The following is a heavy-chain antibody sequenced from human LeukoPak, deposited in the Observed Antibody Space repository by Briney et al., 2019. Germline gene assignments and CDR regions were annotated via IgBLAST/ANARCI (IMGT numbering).Heavy chain of an antibody. Sequence: GGSLRLSCAASGFTFSNYAMSWVRQAPGKGLEWVSTLGGRGVLTYYADSVRGRFTVSRDNSKNTLYLQMNSLRAEDTAVYYCARRDGSCYYALDYWGQGFLVTVSS. D-gene: IGHD2-21*01. V-gene: IGHV3-23*01. CDR1: GFTFSNYA. J-gene: IGHJ4*02. CDR2: LGGRGVLT. CDR3: ARRDGSCYYALDY.